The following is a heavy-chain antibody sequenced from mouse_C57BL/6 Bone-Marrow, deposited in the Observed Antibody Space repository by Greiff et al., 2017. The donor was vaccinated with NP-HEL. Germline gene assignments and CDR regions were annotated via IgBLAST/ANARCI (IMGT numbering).Heavy chain of an antibody. CDR2: INPSSGDT. Sequence: QVQLKQSGAELARPGASVKMSCKASGYTFTSYTMHWVKQRPGQGLEWIGYINPSSGDTKYNQKFKDKATLTADKSSSTAYMQLSSLTSEDSAVYYCARAYYSYWYFDVWGTGTTVTVSS. CDR3: ARAYYSYWYFDV. V-gene: IGHV1-4*01. J-gene: IGHJ1*03. CDR1: GYTFTSYT. D-gene: IGHD2-12*01.